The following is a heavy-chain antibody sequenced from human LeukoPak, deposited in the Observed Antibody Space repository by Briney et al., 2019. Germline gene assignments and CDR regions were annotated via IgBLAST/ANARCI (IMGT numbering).Heavy chain of an antibody. CDR2: IYTSESI. CDR3: ARDDVGITAAGSV. J-gene: IGHJ4*02. Sequence: SQTLSLTCTVSGDSVRSASYYWSWIRQPAGKGLEWIGRIYTSESIYYNPSLKSRVTMSLDTSRNQISLKLTSVTAADTAVYYCARDDVGITAAGSVWGQGTLVTVSS. D-gene: IGHD6-13*01. CDR1: GDSVRSASYY. V-gene: IGHV4-61*02.